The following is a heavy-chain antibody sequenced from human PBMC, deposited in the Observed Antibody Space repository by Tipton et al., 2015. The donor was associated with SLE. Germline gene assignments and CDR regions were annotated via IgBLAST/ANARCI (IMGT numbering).Heavy chain of an antibody. Sequence: TLSPTCTVSGASISSGSYYCNWIRQPAGKGLEWIGRVYSSGTTNYNSSLKSRVTISVDTSQNQFSLKLSSVTAADTAVYYCAGDGGSSWSLDAFDTWGQGTMVTVSS. CDR2: VYSSGTT. D-gene: IGHD6-13*01. CDR3: AGDGGSSWSLDAFDT. CDR1: GASISSGSYY. J-gene: IGHJ3*02. V-gene: IGHV4-61*02.